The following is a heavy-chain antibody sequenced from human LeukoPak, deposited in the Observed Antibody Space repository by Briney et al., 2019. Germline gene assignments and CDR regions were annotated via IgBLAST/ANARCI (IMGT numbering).Heavy chain of an antibody. D-gene: IGHD3-22*01. CDR3: ARYKGWGDYYDSSGYIPMYNWFDP. Sequence: ASVKVSCKASGYTFTGYYMHWVRQAPGQGLEWMGWINPNSGGTNYAQKFQGRVTMTRDTSISTAYMELSRLRSDDTAVYYCARYKGWGDYYDSSGYIPMYNWFDPWGQGTLVTVSS. CDR1: GYTFTGYY. J-gene: IGHJ5*02. CDR2: INPNSGGT. V-gene: IGHV1-2*02.